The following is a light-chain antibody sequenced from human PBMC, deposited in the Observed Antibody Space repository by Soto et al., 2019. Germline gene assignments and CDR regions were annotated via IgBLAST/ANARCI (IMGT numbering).Light chain of an antibody. V-gene: IGKV1-33*01. CDR1: QGIYNY. J-gene: IGKJ5*01. CDR2: DAS. CDR3: QQYDNLPIT. Sequence: DIQMTQSPSSLSASVGDRVTITCQASQGIYNYLNWYQQKPGKAPKLLICDASNLETGVPSRFSGSGSGTDFTFTISSLQHEDIATYYCQQYDNLPITFGQGTRLEIK.